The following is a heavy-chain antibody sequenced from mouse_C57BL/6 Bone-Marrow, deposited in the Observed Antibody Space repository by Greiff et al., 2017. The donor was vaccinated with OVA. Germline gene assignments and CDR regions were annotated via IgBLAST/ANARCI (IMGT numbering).Heavy chain of an antibody. CDR3: AKIYYYGSIYAMDF. CDR2: ISSGSSTI. Sequence: EVQVVESGGGLVKPGGSLKLSCAASGFTFSDYGMHWVRQAPEKGLEWVAYISSGSSTIYYADTVKGRFTIYRDNAKNTLFLQMTSQRSEDTAMYYCAKIYYYGSIYAMDFWGQGTSVTVSS. D-gene: IGHD1-1*01. J-gene: IGHJ4*01. CDR1: GFTFSDYG. V-gene: IGHV5-17*01.